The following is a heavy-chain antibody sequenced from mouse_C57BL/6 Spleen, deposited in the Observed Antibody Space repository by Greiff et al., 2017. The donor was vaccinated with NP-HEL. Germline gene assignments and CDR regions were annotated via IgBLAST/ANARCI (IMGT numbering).Heavy chain of an antibody. D-gene: IGHD1-1*02. Sequence: QVQLKQPGAELVRPGTSVKLSCKASGYTFTSYWMHWVKQRPGQGLEWIGVIDPSDSYTNYNQKFKGKATLTVDTSSSTAYMQLSSLTSEDSAVYYCARVVVGDYWGQGTSVTVSS. CDR1: GYTFTSYW. J-gene: IGHJ4*01. V-gene: IGHV1-59*01. CDR3: ARVVVGDY. CDR2: IDPSDSYT.